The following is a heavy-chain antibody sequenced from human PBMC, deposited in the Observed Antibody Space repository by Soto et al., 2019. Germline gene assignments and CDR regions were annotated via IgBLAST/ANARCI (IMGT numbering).Heavy chain of an antibody. Sequence: PGESLKISCKGSGYSFTSYWIGWVRQMPGKGLEWMGIIYPGDSESRYSPSFQGQVTISAAKSISTAYLQWSSLRASDTAVYYCAMSMGSGWYMDYWGQGTLVTVSS. CDR3: AMSMGSGWYMDY. V-gene: IGHV5-51*01. D-gene: IGHD6-19*01. J-gene: IGHJ4*02. CDR2: IYPGDSES. CDR1: GYSFTSYW.